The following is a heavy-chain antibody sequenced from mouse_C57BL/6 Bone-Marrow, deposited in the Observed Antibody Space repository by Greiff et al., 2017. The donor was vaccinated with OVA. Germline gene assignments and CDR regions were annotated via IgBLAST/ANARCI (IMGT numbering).Heavy chain of an antibody. CDR1: GFTFSSYA. Sequence: EVQGVESGAGLVKPGGSLKLSCAASGFTFSSYAMSWVRQTPEKRLEWVAYISSGGDYIYYADTVKGRFTISRDHARNTLYLQMSSLKSEDTAMYYCTRLLDAMDYWGQGTSVTVSS. D-gene: IGHD2-1*01. J-gene: IGHJ4*01. V-gene: IGHV5-9-1*02. CDR2: ISSGGDYI. CDR3: TRLLDAMDY.